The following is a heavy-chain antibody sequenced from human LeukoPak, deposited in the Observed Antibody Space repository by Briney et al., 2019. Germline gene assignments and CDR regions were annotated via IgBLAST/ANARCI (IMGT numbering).Heavy chain of an antibody. CDR1: GYSFTGYW. CDR3: ARQYYDSRDAFDI. D-gene: IGHD3-22*01. J-gene: IGHJ3*02. CDR2: IYPGDADT. Sequence: GESLKISCKGSGYSFTGYWIDWVRQMPGKDLEGMGIIYPGDADTRYSPSFQGQVTISACNSISTAYLQWSSLKASHTAMSYCARQYYDSRDAFDICGQGTMVTVSS. V-gene: IGHV5-51*01.